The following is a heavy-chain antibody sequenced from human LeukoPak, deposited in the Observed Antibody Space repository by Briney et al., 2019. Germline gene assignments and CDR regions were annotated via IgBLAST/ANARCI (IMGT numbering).Heavy chain of an antibody. J-gene: IGHJ4*02. CDR3: AKLFGGSGYYNTDY. CDR2: ISYDGSNK. CDR1: GFTFSSYG. V-gene: IGHV3-30*18. D-gene: IGHD3-22*01. Sequence: GGSLRLSCAASGFTFSSYGMHWVRQAPGKGLEWVAVISYDGSNKYYADSVKGRFTIYRDNSKNTLYLQMNSLRAEDTAVYYCAKLFGGSGYYNTDYWGQGTLVTVSS.